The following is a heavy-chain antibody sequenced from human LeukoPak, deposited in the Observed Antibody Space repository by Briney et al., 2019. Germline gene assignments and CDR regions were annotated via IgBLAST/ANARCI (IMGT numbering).Heavy chain of an antibody. J-gene: IGHJ5*02. Sequence: GASVKVSCKASGGTFSSYTISWVRQAPGQGLEWMGRIIPILGIANYAQNFQGRVTITADKSTSTAYMELSSLRCEDTAVYYCARDASWFDPWGQGTLVTVSS. CDR3: ARDASWFDP. V-gene: IGHV1-69*04. CDR2: IIPILGIA. CDR1: GGTFSSYT.